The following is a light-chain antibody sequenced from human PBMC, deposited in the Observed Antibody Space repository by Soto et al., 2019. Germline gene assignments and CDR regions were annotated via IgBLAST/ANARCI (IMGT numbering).Light chain of an antibody. V-gene: IGKV3-15*01. CDR3: QQYNNWPIT. Sequence: EIVMTQSPATLSVSPWERATLSCRASQSVSSNLAWYQHKPGQAPRLLISGASTRATGIPARFSGSGSGTEFTLTISSLQSEDFAVYYCQQYNNWPITFGQGTRLEIK. CDR2: GAS. CDR1: QSVSSN. J-gene: IGKJ5*01.